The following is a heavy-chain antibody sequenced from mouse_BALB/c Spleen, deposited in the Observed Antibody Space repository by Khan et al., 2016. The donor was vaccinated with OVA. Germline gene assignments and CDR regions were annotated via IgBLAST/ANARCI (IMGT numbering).Heavy chain of an antibody. CDR1: GFTFSSYS. CDR2: ISSGADYT. Sequence: EVELVESGGDLVKPGGSLKLSCAASGFTFSSYSMSWVRQTPDKRLEWVATISSGADYTYYPDSVTGRFTISRDTAKNILYLQMSSLKSEDTAIYYCASHLTGSFAYWGQGTLVTVSA. CDR3: ASHLTGSFAY. D-gene: IGHD4-1*01. J-gene: IGHJ3*01. V-gene: IGHV5-6*01.